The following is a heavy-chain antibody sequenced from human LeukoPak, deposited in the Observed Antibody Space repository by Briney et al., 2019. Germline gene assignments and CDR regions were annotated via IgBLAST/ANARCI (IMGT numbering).Heavy chain of an antibody. J-gene: IGHJ6*03. CDR3: ARGRIGNWGSYYYYMDV. CDR2: INHDGSEK. V-gene: IGHV3-7*01. CDR1: GFTFSSFW. Sequence: GGSLRLSCAASGFTFSSFWMSWVRQTPGKGLEWVTNINHDGSEKYYMDSVKGRFTISRDNAKNSLYLQMNSLRAEDTAVYYCARGRIGNWGSYYYYMDVWGKGTTVTVSS. D-gene: IGHD7-27*01.